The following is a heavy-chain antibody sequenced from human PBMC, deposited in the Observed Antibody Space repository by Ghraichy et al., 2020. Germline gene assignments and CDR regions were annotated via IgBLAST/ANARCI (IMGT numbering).Heavy chain of an antibody. CDR1: GFTFSSYW. V-gene: IGHV3-7*01. Sequence: GGSLRLSCAASGFTFSSYWMSWVRQAPGKGLEWVANIKQDGSEKYYVDSVKGRFTISRDNAKNSLYLQMNSLRAEDTAVYYCARDSGSRIVAAGTSFGYWGQGTLVTVSS. CDR2: IKQDGSEK. J-gene: IGHJ4*02. D-gene: IGHD6-13*01. CDR3: ARDSGSRIVAAGTSFGY.